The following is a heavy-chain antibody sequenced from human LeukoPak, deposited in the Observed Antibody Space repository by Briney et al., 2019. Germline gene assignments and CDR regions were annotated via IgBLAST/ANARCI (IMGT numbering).Heavy chain of an antibody. CDR1: GFTFSSFG. Sequence: GGSLRLSCAASGFTFSSFGIHWVRQAPGKGLEWVSAISGSGGSTYYADSVKGRFTISRDNSKNTLYLQMNSLRAEDTAVYYCAKGPAGWLQPLDYFDYWGQGTLVTVSS. V-gene: IGHV3-23*01. CDR3: AKGPAGWLQPLDYFDY. J-gene: IGHJ4*02. D-gene: IGHD5-24*01. CDR2: ISGSGGST.